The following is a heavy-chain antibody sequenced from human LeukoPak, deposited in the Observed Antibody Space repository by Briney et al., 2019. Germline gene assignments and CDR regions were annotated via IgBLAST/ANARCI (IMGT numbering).Heavy chain of an antibody. J-gene: IGHJ4*02. CDR1: GYMFTTSF. CDR2: INPSGTST. Sequence: ASVKVSCKASGYMFTTSFMHWVRQAPGQGLEWMGVINPSGTSTDYAQKFQGRVTMTRDTSTNTVYMELSSLRSKDTAVYYCASPHGASYYYFDYWGQGTLVTVSS. D-gene: IGHD4/OR15-4a*01. CDR3: ASPHGASYYYFDY. V-gene: IGHV1-46*01.